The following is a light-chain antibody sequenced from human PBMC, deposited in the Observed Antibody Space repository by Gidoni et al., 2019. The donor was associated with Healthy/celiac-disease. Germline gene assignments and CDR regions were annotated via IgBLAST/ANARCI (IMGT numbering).Light chain of an antibody. CDR3: QQYYNLFT. Sequence: DIQMTQSPSSLSASVGDRVTITCQASQDISNYLNWYQQKPGKAPKLLIYDASTLETGVPSRFSGSGSGTDFTFPISSLQTEDIATYYCQQYYNLFTFGGGTKVEIK. V-gene: IGKV1-33*01. CDR1: QDISNY. J-gene: IGKJ4*01. CDR2: DAS.